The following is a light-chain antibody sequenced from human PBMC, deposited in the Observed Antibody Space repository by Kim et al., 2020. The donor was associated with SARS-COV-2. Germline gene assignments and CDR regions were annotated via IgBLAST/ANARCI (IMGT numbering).Light chain of an antibody. CDR2: AAS. CDR3: QQCKGAPWT. J-gene: IGKJ1*01. CDR1: QCISNY. V-gene: IGKV1-27*01. Sequence: ASVGDRVTITCRASQCISNYLAWYQQKPGKVPKLLIYAASALRSGVPSRFSGSGSGTDFTLTITSLQPEDVAVYYCQQCKGAPWTFGHGTKVEIK.